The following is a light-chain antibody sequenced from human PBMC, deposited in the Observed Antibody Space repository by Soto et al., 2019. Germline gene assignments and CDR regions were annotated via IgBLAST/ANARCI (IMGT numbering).Light chain of an antibody. CDR2: EGS. V-gene: IGLV2-23*03. J-gene: IGLJ2*01. CDR1: SSDVGSYNL. Sequence: QSALTQPASVSGSPGQSITISCTGTSSDVGSYNLVSWYQQHPGKAPKLMIYEGSKRPSGVSNRFSGSKSGNTASLTISGLQAEDEDDYYCCSYAGSSTFVVFGGGTKLTVL. CDR3: CSYAGSSTFVV.